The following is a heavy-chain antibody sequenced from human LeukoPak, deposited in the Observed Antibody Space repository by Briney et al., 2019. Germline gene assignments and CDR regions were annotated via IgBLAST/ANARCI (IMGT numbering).Heavy chain of an antibody. CDR2: ISYDGSNK. V-gene: IGHV3-30*03. J-gene: IGHJ5*02. CDR1: GFTFSSYV. D-gene: IGHD3-22*01. Sequence: GGSLRLSCAASGFTFSSYVMHWVRQAPGKGLEWVAVISYDGSNKYYADSVKGRFTISRDNSKNTLYLQMNSLRSEDTAVYYCATDYYDSSGYTAWGQGTLVTVSS. CDR3: ATDYYDSSGYTA.